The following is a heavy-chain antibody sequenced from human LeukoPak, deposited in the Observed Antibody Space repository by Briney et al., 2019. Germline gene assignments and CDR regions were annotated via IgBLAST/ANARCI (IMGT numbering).Heavy chain of an antibody. D-gene: IGHD1-26*01. CDR1: GGSISSYY. CDR3: AKDSGSYFVVGAFDI. Sequence: PSGTLSLTCTVSGGSISSYYWSWIRQPPGKGLEWIGYIYSSGSTNYNPSLKSRVTISVDTSKNQFSLKLSSVTAADTAVYYCAKDSGSYFVVGAFDIWGQGTMVTVSS. J-gene: IGHJ3*02. V-gene: IGHV4-59*01. CDR2: IYSSGST.